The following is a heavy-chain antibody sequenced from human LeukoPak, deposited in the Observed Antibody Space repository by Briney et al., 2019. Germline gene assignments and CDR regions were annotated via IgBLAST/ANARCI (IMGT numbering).Heavy chain of an antibody. CDR3: ARGHDSSGYMDY. D-gene: IGHD3-22*01. CDR1: GGSISGYY. V-gene: IGHV4-59*12. CDR2: ISYSGST. Sequence: SETLSLTCTVSGGSISGYYWSWIRQPPGRGLEWIGFISYSGSTNYNPSLKSRVTISVDTSKNQFSLKLSSVTAADTAVYYCARGHDSSGYMDYWGQGTLVTVSS. J-gene: IGHJ4*02.